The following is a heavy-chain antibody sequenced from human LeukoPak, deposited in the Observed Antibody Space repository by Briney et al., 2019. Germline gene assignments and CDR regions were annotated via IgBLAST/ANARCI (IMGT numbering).Heavy chain of an antibody. J-gene: IGHJ6*03. CDR1: GFTFDDYT. CDR2: ISWDGGST. D-gene: IGHD5-12*01. CDR3: AKDIVANPYYYMDV. V-gene: IGHV3-43*01. Sequence: PGGSLRLSCAASGFTFDDYTMHWVRQAPGKGLEWVSLISWDGGSTYYADSVKGRFTISRDNSKNSLYLQMNSLRTEGTALYYCAKDIVANPYYYMDVWGKGTTVTVSS.